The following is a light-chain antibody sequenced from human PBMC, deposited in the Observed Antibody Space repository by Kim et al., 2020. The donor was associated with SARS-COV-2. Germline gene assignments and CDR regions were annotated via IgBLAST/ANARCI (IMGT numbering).Light chain of an antibody. CDR1: SGSVSTNFY. Sequence: QTVVTQEPSLSVSPGGTVTLTCGLSSGSVSTNFYPNWYLQIPGQAPRTLIYNTSSRSSGVPDRFSGSILGNKAALTITGAQADDESDYYCVLYMGSGIWVFGGGTQLTVL. CDR2: NTS. V-gene: IGLV8-61*01. J-gene: IGLJ3*02. CDR3: VLYMGSGIWV.